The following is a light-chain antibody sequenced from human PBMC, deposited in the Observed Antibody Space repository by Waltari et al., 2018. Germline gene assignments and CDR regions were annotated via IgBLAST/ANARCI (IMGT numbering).Light chain of an antibody. CDR2: KAS. V-gene: IGKV1-5*03. J-gene: IGKJ2*01. CDR3: QQYKSYFPT. Sequence: IQMTQSPSTLSASVGDRVTITCRASQSIDTWLAWYQQKPGEAPKVLIYKASGLEHGVPSRFSGSGSGTEFTLTINSLQPDDFATYYCQQYKSYFPTFGQGTKLESK. CDR1: QSIDTW.